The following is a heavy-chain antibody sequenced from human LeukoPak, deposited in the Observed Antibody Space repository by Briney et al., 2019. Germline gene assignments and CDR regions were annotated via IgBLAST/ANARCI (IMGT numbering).Heavy chain of an antibody. CDR1: GFTLRTYD. CDR2: ISGSGGGT. Sequence: GGSLRLSCAASGFTLRTYDMSWVRQAPGKGLEWVSGISGSGGGTHYADSVKGRFTISRDNSKNTLYLQMNSLRAEDTAVYYCARKDISTWYFDYWGQGTLVTVSS. J-gene: IGHJ4*02. V-gene: IGHV3-23*01. CDR3: ARKDISTWYFDY. D-gene: IGHD6-13*01.